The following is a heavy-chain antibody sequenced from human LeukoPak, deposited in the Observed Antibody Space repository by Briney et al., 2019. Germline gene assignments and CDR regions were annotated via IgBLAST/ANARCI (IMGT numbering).Heavy chain of an antibody. Sequence: GRSLRLSCAASGFTFSSYGMHWVRQAPGKGLEWVAVIWYDGSNKYYADSVKGRFTISRDNSKNTLYLQMNSLRAEDTAVYYCARADSYGHFDYWGQGTLVTVSS. V-gene: IGHV3-33*01. D-gene: IGHD5-18*01. CDR1: GFTFSSYG. J-gene: IGHJ4*02. CDR2: IWYDGSNK. CDR3: ARADSYGHFDY.